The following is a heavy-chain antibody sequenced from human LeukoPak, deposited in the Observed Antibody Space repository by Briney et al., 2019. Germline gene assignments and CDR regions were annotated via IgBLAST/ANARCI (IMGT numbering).Heavy chain of an antibody. CDR2: ISSSSTYI. J-gene: IGHJ4*02. V-gene: IGHV3-21*01. CDR3: VRQYSSSCPGGY. Sequence: GGSLRLSCAASGFTFSTYNMNWVRRAPGKGLEWVSSISSSSTYIYYADSVKGRFTISRDNAENSLYLQMNSLRVEDTAVYYCVRQYSSSCPGGYWGQGTLVTVSS. CDR1: GFTFSTYN. D-gene: IGHD6-13*01.